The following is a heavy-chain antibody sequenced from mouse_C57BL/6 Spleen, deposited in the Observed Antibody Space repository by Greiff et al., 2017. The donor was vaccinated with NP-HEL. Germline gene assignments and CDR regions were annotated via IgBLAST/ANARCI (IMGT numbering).Heavy chain of an antibody. J-gene: IGHJ3*01. CDR3: ARHEEDYDGYRFAY. Sequence: QVHVKQSGAELVKPGASVKLSCKASGYTFTEYTIHWVKQRSGQGLEWIGWFYTGSGSIKYNEKFKDKATLTADKSSSKVYMELSRFTSEDSAVYFCARHEEDYDGYRFAYWGQGTLVTVSA. CDR2: FYTGSGSI. V-gene: IGHV1-62-2*01. D-gene: IGHD2-3*01. CDR1: GYTFTEYT.